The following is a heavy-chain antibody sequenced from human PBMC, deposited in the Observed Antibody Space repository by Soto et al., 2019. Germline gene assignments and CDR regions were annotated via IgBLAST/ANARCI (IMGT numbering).Heavy chain of an antibody. CDR3: AKVWGEDGYCSRTCCLYYFNH. V-gene: IGHV3-23*01. J-gene: IGHJ4*02. Sequence: EVQLLESGGGLVHPGGSLRLSCEASGFAFTTSPMSWVRQAPGKGLEWVSTIRDSSSAYYVDSVKGGFTISRDISKNTLYLKKNSLRAGDTAVYYCAKVWGEDGYCSRTCCLYYFNHWGQGTLVTVSS. D-gene: IGHD2-2*03. CDR1: GFAFTTSP. CDR2: IRDSSSA.